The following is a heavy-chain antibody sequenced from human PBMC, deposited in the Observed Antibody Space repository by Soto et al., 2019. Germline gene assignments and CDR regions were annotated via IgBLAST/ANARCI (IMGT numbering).Heavy chain of an antibody. CDR1: GGSISSYY. CDR2: IYYSGST. J-gene: IGHJ6*02. D-gene: IGHD4-4*01. V-gene: IGHV4-59*01. Sequence: PSETLSLTCTVSGGSISSYYWSWIRQPPGKGLEWIGYIYYSGSTNYNPSLKSRVTISVDTSKNQFSLKLRSLRSDDTAVYYCARVEIERAVTHRWVYYGMDVWGQGTTVTVSS. CDR3: ARVEIERAVTHRWVYYGMDV.